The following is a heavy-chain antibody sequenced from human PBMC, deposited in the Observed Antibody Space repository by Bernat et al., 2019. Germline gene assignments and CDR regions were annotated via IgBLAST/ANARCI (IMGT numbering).Heavy chain of an antibody. D-gene: IGHD3-3*01. CDR3: AKDRGGITIFRYYYYGMDV. V-gene: IGHV3-30*18. CDR2: ISYDGSNK. J-gene: IGHJ6*02. CDR1: GFTFSSYG. Sequence: QVQLVESGGGVVQPGRSLRLSCAASGFTFSSYGMHWVRQAPGKGLEWVAVISYDGSNKYYADSVKGRFTISRDNSKNTLYQQMNSLRAEDTAVYYCAKDRGGITIFRYYYYGMDVWGQGTTVTVSS.